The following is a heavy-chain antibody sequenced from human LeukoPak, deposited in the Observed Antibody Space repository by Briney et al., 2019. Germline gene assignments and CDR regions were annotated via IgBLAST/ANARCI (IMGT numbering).Heavy chain of an antibody. CDR3: AGHYYASGTYTQDAFDV. CDR1: GGSITTYY. D-gene: IGHD3-10*01. J-gene: IGHJ3*01. Sequence: SETLSLTCTVSGGSITTYYWSWIRQPPGKGLEWIAYIYYSRGTMYNPSLKSRVTISIDTSKSQLSLKVNSVTAADTAVYYCAGHYYASGTYTQDAFDVWGQRTMVTVSS. CDR2: IYYSRGT. V-gene: IGHV4-59*08.